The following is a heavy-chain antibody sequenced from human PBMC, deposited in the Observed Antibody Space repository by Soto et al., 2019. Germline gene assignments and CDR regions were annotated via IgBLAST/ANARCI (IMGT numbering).Heavy chain of an antibody. V-gene: IGHV3-30-3*01. J-gene: IGHJ2*01. CDR2: ISYDGSNK. Sequence: QVQLVESGGGVVQPGRSLRLSCAASGFTFSSYAMHWVRQAPGKGLEWVAVISYDGSNKYYADSVKGRFTISRDNSKNTLYLQMNSLRAEDTGVYYCARAGTVTTWGHWYFDLWGRGTLVTVSS. CDR3: ARAGTVTTWGHWYFDL. D-gene: IGHD4-17*01. CDR1: GFTFSSYA.